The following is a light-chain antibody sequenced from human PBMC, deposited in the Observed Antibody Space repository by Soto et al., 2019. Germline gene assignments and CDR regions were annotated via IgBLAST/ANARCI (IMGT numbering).Light chain of an antibody. J-gene: IGKJ1*01. CDR3: QQYNTYSWT. CDR1: QNVNNW. CDR2: KAS. Sequence: DIQMTQSPSTLSASVGDIITITCRASQNVNNWLAWYQQKPGKAPKLLIRKASNLESGGPSRFSGSGSGTEFTLTISSLQPDDFATYYCQQYNTYSWTFGQGTKVEIK. V-gene: IGKV1-5*03.